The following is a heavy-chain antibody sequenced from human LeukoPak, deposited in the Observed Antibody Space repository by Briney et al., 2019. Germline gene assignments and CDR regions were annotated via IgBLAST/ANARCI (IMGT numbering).Heavy chain of an antibody. CDR1: GFTFRNYV. Sequence: GGSLRLSCAASGFTFRNYVMTWVRQAPGKGLEWVSTIKGSGDGTYYAGSVQGRFTVSRDNSKNTLYLQLDGLRAEDTAVYYCAEVLQGSWYYFDHWGQGTLVTVSS. D-gene: IGHD2-8*02. J-gene: IGHJ4*02. V-gene: IGHV3-23*01. CDR3: AEVLQGSWYYFDH. CDR2: IKGSGDGT.